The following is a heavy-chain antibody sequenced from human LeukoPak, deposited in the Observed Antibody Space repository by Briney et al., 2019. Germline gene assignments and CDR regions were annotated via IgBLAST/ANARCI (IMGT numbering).Heavy chain of an antibody. V-gene: IGHV1-2*02. J-gene: IGHJ4*02. CDR3: ARGGTVAYFDY. CDR2: INPNSGGT. CDR1: GGTFSNYA. Sequence: ASVKVSCKASGGTFSNYAISWVRQAPGQGLEWMGWINPNSGGTNYAQKFQGRVTMTRDTSISTAYMELSRLRSDDTAVYYCARGGTVAYFDYWGQGTLVTVSS. D-gene: IGHD6-25*01.